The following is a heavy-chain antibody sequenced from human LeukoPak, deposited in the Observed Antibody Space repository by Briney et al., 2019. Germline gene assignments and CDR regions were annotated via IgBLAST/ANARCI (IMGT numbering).Heavy chain of an antibody. D-gene: IGHD3-10*01. CDR2: ISYDGSNK. J-gene: IGHJ6*02. Sequence: GRSLRLSCAASGFTFSNYAMHWVRQAPGKGLEWVAVISYDGSNKYYADSVKGRFTISRDNSKNTLYLQMNSLRAEDTAVYYCAKDSYYGSGSYYPSYYYYYGMDVWGQGTTVTVSS. CDR3: AKDSYYGSGSYYPSYYYYYGMDV. V-gene: IGHV3-30-3*01. CDR1: GFTFSNYA.